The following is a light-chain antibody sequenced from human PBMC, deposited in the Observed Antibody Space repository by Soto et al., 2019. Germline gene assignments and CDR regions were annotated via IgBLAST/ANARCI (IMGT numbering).Light chain of an antibody. CDR2: KVS. J-gene: IGKJ1*01. CDR1: GSLVHSDGNTY. CDR3: MQGIQRPWT. Sequence: MNQSPLSLPVTLGQPASISCRSGGSLVHSDGNTYLHWFQQRPDQSPRRLIYKVSNRDCGVPDRFSGSGSGTDFTLKISRVEAEDVGVYYCMQGIQRPWTFGQGTKVDIK. V-gene: IGKV2-30*02.